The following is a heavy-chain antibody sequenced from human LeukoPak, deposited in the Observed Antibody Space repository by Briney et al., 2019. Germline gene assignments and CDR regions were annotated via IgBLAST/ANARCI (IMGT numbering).Heavy chain of an antibody. D-gene: IGHD2-2*01. J-gene: IGHJ5*02. CDR3: ARRLTQYDCFDP. CDR1: GDSVSSNSVT. V-gene: IGHV6-1*01. Sequence: SQTLSLTCAISGDSVSSNSVTWNWIRQSPSRGLEWLGRTYYKSTWYNDYAVSVRGRITVNPDTSKNQFSLHPNSVTPEDTAVYYCARRLTQYDCFDPWGQGILVTVSS. CDR2: TYYKSTWYN.